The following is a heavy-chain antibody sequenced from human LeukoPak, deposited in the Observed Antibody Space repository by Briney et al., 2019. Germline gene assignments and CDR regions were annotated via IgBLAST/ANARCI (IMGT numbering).Heavy chain of an antibody. V-gene: IGHV4-59*01. Sequence: SETLSLTCTVSGGSISSYYWSWIRQPPGKGLEWIGYIYYSGSTNYNPSLKSRVTISVDTSKNQFSLKLSSVTAADTAVYYCARDRGVAGVDYWGQGTLVTVSS. D-gene: IGHD6-19*01. CDR2: IYYSGST. CDR3: ARDRGVAGVDY. J-gene: IGHJ4*02. CDR1: GGSISSYY.